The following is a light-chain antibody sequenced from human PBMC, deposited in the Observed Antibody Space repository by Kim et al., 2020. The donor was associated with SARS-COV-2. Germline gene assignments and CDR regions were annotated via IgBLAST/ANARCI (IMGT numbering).Light chain of an antibody. Sequence: SPGARATLSCRASQSVSSNLAWYQQKPGQAPRLLIYGASTRATDIPARFSGSGSGTEFTLTISRLQSEDFAVYYCQQYNDWPPDTFGQGTRLEIK. V-gene: IGKV3-15*01. J-gene: IGKJ5*01. CDR2: GAS. CDR3: QQYNDWPPDT. CDR1: QSVSSN.